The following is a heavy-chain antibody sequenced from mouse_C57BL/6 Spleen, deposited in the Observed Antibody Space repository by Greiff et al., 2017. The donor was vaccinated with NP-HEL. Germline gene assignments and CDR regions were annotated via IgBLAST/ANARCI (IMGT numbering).Heavy chain of an antibody. V-gene: IGHV3-6*01. D-gene: IGHD3-1*01. CDR3: ARGGFFCSGNYYAMDY. CDR1: GYSITSGYY. Sequence: EVQRVESGPGLVKPSQSLSLTCSVTGYSITSGYYWNWIRQFPGNQLEWMGYISYDGSNNSNPSLKNRISITRDTSKHQFFLKLNSVTTEDTATYYCARGGFFCSGNYYAMDYWGQGTSVTVSS. J-gene: IGHJ4*01. CDR2: ISYDGSN.